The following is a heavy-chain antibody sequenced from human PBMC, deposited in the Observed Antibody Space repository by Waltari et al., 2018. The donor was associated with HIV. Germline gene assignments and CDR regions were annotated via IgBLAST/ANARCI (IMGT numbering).Heavy chain of an antibody. V-gene: IGHV3-53*04. CDR3: AKGVKFYGP. CDR1: NFRVVDNY. Sequence: EVQLVTAGGRLVLPGGSLRLSCTASNFRVVDNYIPWVRQAPGTGLEWVSVLYVDGTSHYSDSVRGRFIVSGDKSKNTVFLQMNFLIVEDTALYFCAKGVKFYGPWGQGTQVTVSP. D-gene: IGHD2-21*01. CDR2: LYVDGTS. J-gene: IGHJ5*02.